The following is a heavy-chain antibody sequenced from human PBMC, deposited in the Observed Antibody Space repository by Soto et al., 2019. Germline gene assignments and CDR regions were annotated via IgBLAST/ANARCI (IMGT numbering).Heavy chain of an antibody. CDR1: GETLNSNP. J-gene: IGHJ4*02. Sequence: QVQLVQSGAEVKKPGSSLKVSCKVFGETLNSNPIGWVRQAPGQGIERVGGIVPLSERTKYAKELRGRDTVTADGSTSTDSMELSNLNSEDTAVYYFARKSGRDCHSGGGCFYLDVWGQGSLITVSS. CDR3: ARKSGRDCHSGGGCFYLDV. D-gene: IGHD2-15*01. V-gene: IGHV1-69*01. CDR2: IVPLSERT.